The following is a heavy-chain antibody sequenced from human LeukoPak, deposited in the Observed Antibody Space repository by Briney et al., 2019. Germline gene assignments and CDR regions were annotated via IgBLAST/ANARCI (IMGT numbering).Heavy chain of an antibody. CDR2: IIPIFGTA. J-gene: IGHJ5*02. D-gene: IGHD2-21*02. V-gene: IGHV1-69*05. Sequence: VASVKVSCKASGGTFSSYAISWVRQAPGQGLEWMGGIIPIFGTANYAQKFQGRVTITTDGSTSTAYMELSSLRSEDTAVYYCASAIVVVTAIPGWFDPWGQGTLVTVSS. CDR1: GGTFSSYA. CDR3: ASAIVVVTAIPGWFDP.